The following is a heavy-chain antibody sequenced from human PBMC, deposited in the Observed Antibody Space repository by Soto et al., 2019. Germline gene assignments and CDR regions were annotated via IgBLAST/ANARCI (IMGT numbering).Heavy chain of an antibody. CDR1: GGSVSSGAFY. CDR3: ARVMGDGSGNFLWFDL. V-gene: IGHV4-31*03. Sequence: QVQLQESGPGLVKPSQTLSLTCSVSGGSVSSGAFYWGWIRQSPGKGLACLGYIYSFGNTFYNPSLKSRVTISLDTSKNQFSLRLTSVIAADTAIYYCARVMGDGSGNFLWFDLCGQGTLVIVSS. CDR2: IYSFGNT. J-gene: IGHJ5*02. D-gene: IGHD3-10*01.